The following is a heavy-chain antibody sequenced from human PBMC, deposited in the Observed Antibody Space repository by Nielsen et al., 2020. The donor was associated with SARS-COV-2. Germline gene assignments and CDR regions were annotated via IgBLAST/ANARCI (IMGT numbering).Heavy chain of an antibody. Sequence: GESLKISCAASGFTFENYAMTWVRQAPGKGLEWVSSLYDRGLVTYYAASVKGRFTTSRDNSKNTLYLQMNSLRAEDTAVYYCARESRFGELLAAFDIWGQGTMVTVSS. V-gene: IGHV3-23*01. CDR3: ARESRFGELLAAFDI. J-gene: IGHJ3*02. CDR2: LYDRGLVT. CDR1: GFTFENYA. D-gene: IGHD3-10*01.